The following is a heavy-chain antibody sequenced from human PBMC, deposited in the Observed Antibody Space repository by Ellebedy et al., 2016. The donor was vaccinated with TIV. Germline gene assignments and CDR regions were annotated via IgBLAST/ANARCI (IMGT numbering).Heavy chain of an antibody. CDR1: GFTFDDYG. Sequence: GESLKISXAASGFTFDDYGMSWVRQAPGKGLEWVSGINWNGGSTGYADSVKGRFTISRDNAKNSLYLQMNSLRAEDTALYYCARPEDSSGSHAFDIWGQGTMVTVSS. CDR2: INWNGGST. D-gene: IGHD3-22*01. CDR3: ARPEDSSGSHAFDI. J-gene: IGHJ3*02. V-gene: IGHV3-20*04.